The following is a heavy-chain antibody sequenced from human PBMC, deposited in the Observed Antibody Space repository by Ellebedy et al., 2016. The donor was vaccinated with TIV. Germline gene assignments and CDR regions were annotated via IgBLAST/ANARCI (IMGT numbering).Heavy chain of an antibody. CDR3: ARLGVIAAAGASDY. Sequence: GESLKISCAASGFTFSSYAMSWVRQSPGKGLEWVAAISGSGGTTFYADSVKGRFTISRDTSKNTLYLQMNSLRAEDTAVYFCARLGVIAAAGASDYWGQGTLVIGSS. D-gene: IGHD6-13*01. J-gene: IGHJ4*02. V-gene: IGHV3-23*01. CDR2: ISGSGGTT. CDR1: GFTFSSYA.